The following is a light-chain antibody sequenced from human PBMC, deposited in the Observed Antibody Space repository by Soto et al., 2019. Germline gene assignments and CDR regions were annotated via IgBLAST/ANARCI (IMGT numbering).Light chain of an antibody. Sequence: EMVVSQTPTTPSVSPGERVTPSCRSSQGVTSKLAGYQQKPGQDPRLLIYGASSRATGIPDRFSGSGFGTDFSLTISRSEPEDFGVYYCQQYGVSPRTFGQGTKVDIK. CDR3: QQYGVSPRT. CDR1: QGVTSK. J-gene: IGKJ1*01. V-gene: IGKV3-20*01. CDR2: GAS.